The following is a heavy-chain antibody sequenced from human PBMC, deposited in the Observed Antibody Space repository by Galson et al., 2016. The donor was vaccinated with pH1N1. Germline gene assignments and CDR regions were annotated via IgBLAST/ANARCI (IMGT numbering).Heavy chain of an antibody. CDR1: GYRFDNYF. J-gene: IGHJ4*02. Sequence: SVKVSCKASGYRFDNYFLHWVRQAPGQGVEWMGWINTNGGATNYAQKFQGRVTLTRDTSINTGFMELRGLTSDDPAVYFCAREGGVNGDYVFSYWGQGSLVIVSS. CDR2: INTNGGAT. D-gene: IGHD4-17*01. CDR3: AREGGVNGDYVFSY. V-gene: IGHV1-2*02.